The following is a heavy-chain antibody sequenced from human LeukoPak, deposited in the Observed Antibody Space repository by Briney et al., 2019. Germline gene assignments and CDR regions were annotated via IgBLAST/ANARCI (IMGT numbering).Heavy chain of an antibody. Sequence: SGGSLRLSCTASGWTFSSYNMNWVRQGPGKGLEWVSSISSGSSYIYYADSVQGRFTISRDNAKNSLYLQMSSLTAEDTAAYYCARDSQGFMSEWPNWFDPWGQGALVTVSS. CDR1: GWTFSSYN. V-gene: IGHV3-21*01. CDR2: ISSGSSYI. D-gene: IGHD3-16*01. CDR3: ARDSQGFMSEWPNWFDP. J-gene: IGHJ5*02.